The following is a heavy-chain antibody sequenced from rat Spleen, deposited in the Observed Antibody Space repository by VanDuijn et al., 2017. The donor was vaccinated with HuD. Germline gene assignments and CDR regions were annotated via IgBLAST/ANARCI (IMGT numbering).Heavy chain of an antibody. CDR1: GFTFINYD. J-gene: IGHJ2*01. Sequence: EVQLVESGGGLVQPGKSLKLSCAASGFTFINYDMHWIRQAPTKGLEWVASISPSGGSTYYRDSVKGRFTISRDNAKSTLFLQMDSLRSEDTATYYCTRDRTYYGFTLDYWGQGVMVTVSS. CDR3: TRDRTYYGFTLDY. D-gene: IGHD1-9*01. V-gene: IGHV5-19*01. CDR2: ISPSGGST.